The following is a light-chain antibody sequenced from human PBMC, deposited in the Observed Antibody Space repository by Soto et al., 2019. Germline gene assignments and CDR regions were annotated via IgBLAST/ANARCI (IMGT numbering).Light chain of an antibody. CDR2: GNS. CDR3: QSYDSSLSNLV. V-gene: IGLV1-40*01. Sequence: QSVLTQPPSVSGAPGQRVTISCTGSSSNIGAGYDVHWYQQLPGTAPKLLIYGNSNRPSGVPDRLSGSKSCASASLAITGLQAEDEADDYCQSYDSSLSNLVFGGGTKVTVL. CDR1: SSNIGAGYD. J-gene: IGLJ3*02.